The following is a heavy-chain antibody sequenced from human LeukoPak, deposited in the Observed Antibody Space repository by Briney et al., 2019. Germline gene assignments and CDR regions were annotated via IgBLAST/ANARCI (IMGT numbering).Heavy chain of an antibody. D-gene: IGHD6-19*01. V-gene: IGHV4-4*07. CDR3: ARDWYSSGYNLGGWLDP. Sequence: SETLSLTCTVSGGSISSYYWSRIRQPAGKGLEWIGRIYTSGSTNYNPSLKSRVTMSVDTSKNQFSLKLSSVTAADTAVYYCARDWYSSGYNLGGWLDPWGQGTPVTVSS. J-gene: IGHJ5*02. CDR1: GGSISSYY. CDR2: IYTSGST.